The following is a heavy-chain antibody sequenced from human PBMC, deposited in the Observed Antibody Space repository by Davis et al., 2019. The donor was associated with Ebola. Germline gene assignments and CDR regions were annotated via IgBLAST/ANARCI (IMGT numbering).Heavy chain of an antibody. CDR2: IYYSGST. V-gene: IGHV4-59*08. CDR3: ARTILWFGEDPIYYFDY. D-gene: IGHD3-10*01. Sequence: SETLSLTCTVSGGSISSYYWSWIRQPPRPALHFLRSIYYSGSTNYNPSLKSRVTISVDTSKNQFSLKLSSVTAADTAVYYCARTILWFGEDPIYYFDYWGQGTLVTVSS. CDR1: GGSISSYY. J-gene: IGHJ4*02.